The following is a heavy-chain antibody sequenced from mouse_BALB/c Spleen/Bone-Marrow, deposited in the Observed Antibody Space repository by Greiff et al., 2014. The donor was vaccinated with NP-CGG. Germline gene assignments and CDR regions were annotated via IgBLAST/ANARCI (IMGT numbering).Heavy chain of an antibody. D-gene: IGHD2-1*01. CDR3: ARQYGNLGVMDY. CDR2: ISSGGSYT. V-gene: IGHV5-6*01. Sequence: DVHLVESGGDLVKPGGSLKLSCAASGFTFSRYGMSWVRQTPDKRLEWVANISSGGSYTYYPDSVKGRFTISRDNAKNTLYLQMSSLKSEDTAMYYCARQYGNLGVMDYWGQGTSVTVSS. J-gene: IGHJ4*01. CDR1: GFTFSRYG.